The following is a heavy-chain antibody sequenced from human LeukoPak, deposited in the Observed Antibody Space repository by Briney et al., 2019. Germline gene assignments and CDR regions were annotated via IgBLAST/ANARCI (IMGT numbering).Heavy chain of an antibody. CDR3: ARQPITMIVVVRHFDY. J-gene: IGHJ4*02. CDR1: GYSISSGYY. D-gene: IGHD3-22*01. V-gene: IGHV4-38-2*01. CDR2: IYHSGST. Sequence: SETLSLTCAVSGYSISSGYYWGWIRQPPGKGLEWIGSIYHSGSTYYNPSLKSRVTISVDTSKNQFSLKLSSVTAADTAVYYCARQPITMIVVVRHFDYWGQGTLVTVSS.